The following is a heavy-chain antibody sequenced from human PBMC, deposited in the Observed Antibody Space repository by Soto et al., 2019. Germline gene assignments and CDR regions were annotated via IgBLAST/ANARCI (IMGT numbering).Heavy chain of an antibody. D-gene: IGHD1-26*01. Sequence: EVQLVESGGGLVAPRGSLRLSCVASGFALTTYTMNWVRQAPGTGLEWVSSINGRSNYKYYSDSVKGRLTVSRDNAQNSLFLQISRLGPEDTAVYYCVREDGVVGASSAFDSWGQGTLVTVSS. CDR1: GFALTTYT. CDR2: INGRSNYK. V-gene: IGHV3-21*02. CDR3: VREDGVVGASSAFDS. J-gene: IGHJ4*02.